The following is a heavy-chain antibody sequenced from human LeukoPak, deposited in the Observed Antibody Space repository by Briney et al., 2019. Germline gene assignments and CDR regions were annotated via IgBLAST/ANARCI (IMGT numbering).Heavy chain of an antibody. V-gene: IGHV3-21*01. CDR2: ISSSSSYI. J-gene: IGHJ3*02. CDR3: ARPDEQQLVRDAFDI. D-gene: IGHD6-13*01. CDR1: GFAFSDYG. Sequence: GRSLRLSCAASGFAFSDYGMNWVRQAPGKGLEWVSSISSSSSYIYYADSVKGRFTISRDNAKNSLYLEMNSLRAEDTAVYYCARPDEQQLVRDAFDIWGQGTMVTVSS.